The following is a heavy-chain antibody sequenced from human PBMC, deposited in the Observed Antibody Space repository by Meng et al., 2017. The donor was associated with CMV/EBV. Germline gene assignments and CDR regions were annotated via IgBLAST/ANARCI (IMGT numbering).Heavy chain of an antibody. CDR1: GASISSWTLH. CDR3: ASIVGAQDY. D-gene: IGHD1-26*01. Sequence: QGAGPGRGDTSTPLSLTCTACGASISSWTLHWGWIRQPPGNRLEWIGRIYYSGSTYYNPSLRRRDTISVDTSKNQFSLKLSSVTAADTAAYYWASIVGAQDYWGQGTLVTVSS. J-gene: IGHJ4*02. CDR2: IYYSGST. V-gene: IGHV4-39*07.